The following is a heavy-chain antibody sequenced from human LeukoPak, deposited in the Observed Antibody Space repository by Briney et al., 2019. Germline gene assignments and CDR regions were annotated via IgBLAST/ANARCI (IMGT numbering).Heavy chain of an antibody. V-gene: IGHV4-59*01. D-gene: IGHD3-22*01. CDR3: AREGGDYYDSSGSFYYYYMDV. CDR1: GGSISSYY. CDR2: IYYSGST. Sequence: KSSETLSLTCTVSGGSISSYYWSWIRQPPGKGLEWIGYIYYSGSTNYNPSLKSRVTISVDTSKNQFSLKLSSVTAADTAVYYCAREGGDYYDSSGSFYYYYMDVWGKGTTVTVSS. J-gene: IGHJ6*03.